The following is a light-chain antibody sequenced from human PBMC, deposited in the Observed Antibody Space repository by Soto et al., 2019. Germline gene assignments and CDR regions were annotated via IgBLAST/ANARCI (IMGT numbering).Light chain of an antibody. CDR1: QSVLYNSDNKNY. V-gene: IGKV4-1*01. CDR2: WAS. CDR3: XXXYXTXT. Sequence: DIVMTQSPDSLAVSLGERATINCKSSQSVLYNSDNKNYLAWYQQKPGQPPKLLIYWASTRDSGVPDRFSGSGSGADFTXTXSXXQAEXXXXXXXXXXYXTXTFGGGTKVEIK. J-gene: IGKJ4*01.